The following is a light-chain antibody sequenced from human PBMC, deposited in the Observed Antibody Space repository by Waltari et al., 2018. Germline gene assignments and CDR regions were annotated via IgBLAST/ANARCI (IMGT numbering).Light chain of an antibody. J-gene: IGKJ1*01. V-gene: IGKV3-11*01. CDR1: QTIGGS. CDR2: GAS. CDR3: QQRDTWPPA. Sequence: IVLTLSPATLSLSPGDRATLSCRASQTIGGSLAWYQQKPGQSPSLLIYGASRRATGVPARFGGNGSGTDFTLTISSLEPEDFAVYFCQQRDTWPPAFGQGTKVDFK.